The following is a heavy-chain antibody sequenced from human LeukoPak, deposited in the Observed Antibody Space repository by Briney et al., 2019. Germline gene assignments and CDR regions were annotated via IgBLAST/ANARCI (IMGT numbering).Heavy chain of an antibody. V-gene: IGHV1-2*02. CDR3: ARDQSGIDAFDI. CDR1: GYTFTGYY. CDR2: INPNGGGT. J-gene: IGHJ3*02. D-gene: IGHD3-3*01. Sequence: ASVKVSCKASGYTFTGYYMHWVRQAPGQGLEWMGWINPNGGGTNYAQKFQGRVTMTRDTSISTAYMELSRLRSDDTAVYYCARDQSGIDAFDIWGQGTMVTVSS.